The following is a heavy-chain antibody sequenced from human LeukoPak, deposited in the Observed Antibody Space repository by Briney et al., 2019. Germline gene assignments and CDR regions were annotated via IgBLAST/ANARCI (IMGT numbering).Heavy chain of an antibody. Sequence: GGSLRLSCAASGFTFSSYAMNWVRPAPGKGLEWVSAISGTGGSTYYADSVKGRFTISRDNSKNTLYLQMNSLRAEDTAVYYCAKESSGWNYFDYWGQGTLVTVSS. V-gene: IGHV3-23*01. D-gene: IGHD6-19*01. CDR2: ISGTGGST. CDR3: AKESSGWNYFDY. CDR1: GFTFSSYA. J-gene: IGHJ4*02.